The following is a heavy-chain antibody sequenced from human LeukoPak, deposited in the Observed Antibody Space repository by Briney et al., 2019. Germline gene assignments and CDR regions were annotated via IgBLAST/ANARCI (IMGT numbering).Heavy chain of an antibody. CDR1: GFILSRYW. J-gene: IGHJ5*02. Sequence: GGSLRLSCAASGFILSRYWMHWVRQAPGKGLEWVAVISYDGSNKYYADSVKGRFTISRDNSKNTLYLQMNSLRAEDTAVYYCAKTGGAAGNWFDPWGQGTLVTVSS. CDR3: AKTGGAAGNWFDP. CDR2: ISYDGSNK. D-gene: IGHD6-13*01. V-gene: IGHV3-30*18.